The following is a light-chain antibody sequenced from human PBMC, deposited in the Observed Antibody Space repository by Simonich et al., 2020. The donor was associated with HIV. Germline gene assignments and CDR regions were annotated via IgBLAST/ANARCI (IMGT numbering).Light chain of an antibody. Sequence: DIQMTQSPSSLSASVGDRVTITCRASQGISNSLAWYQQKPGKAPKLLIYKASSLESGVPSRFSGSGSGTEFTLTISSLQPDDFATYYCQQYNRYWTFGQGTKVEIK. V-gene: IGKV1-5*03. CDR2: KAS. CDR3: QQYNRYWT. CDR1: QGISNS. J-gene: IGKJ1*01.